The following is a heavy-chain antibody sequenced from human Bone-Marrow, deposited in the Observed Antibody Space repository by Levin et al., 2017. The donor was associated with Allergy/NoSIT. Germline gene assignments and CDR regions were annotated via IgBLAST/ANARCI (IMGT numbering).Heavy chain of an antibody. CDR3: ARGGRSSYGFDP. CDR1: GYTFTSYA. D-gene: IGHD6-6*01. J-gene: IGHJ5*02. Sequence: ASVKVSCKASGYTFTSYAMHWVRQAPGQRLEWMGWINAGNGNTKYSQKFQGRVTITRDTSASTAYMELSSLRSEDTAVYYCARGGRSSYGFDPWGQGTLVTVSS. CDR2: INAGNGNT. V-gene: IGHV1-3*01.